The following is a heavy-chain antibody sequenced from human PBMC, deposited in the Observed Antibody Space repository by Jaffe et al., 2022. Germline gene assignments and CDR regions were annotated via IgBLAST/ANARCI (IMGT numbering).Heavy chain of an antibody. V-gene: IGHV1-2*06. J-gene: IGHJ3*02. Sequence: QVQLVQSGAEVKKPGASVKVSCKASGYTFTGYYMHWVRQAPGQGLEWMGRINPNSGGTNYAQKFQGRVTMTRDTSISTAYMELSRLRSDDTAVYYCARVKHMTTVTTVAFDIWGQGTMVTVSS. CDR2: INPNSGGT. CDR3: ARVKHMTTVTTVAFDI. CDR1: GYTFTGYY. D-gene: IGHD4-17*01.